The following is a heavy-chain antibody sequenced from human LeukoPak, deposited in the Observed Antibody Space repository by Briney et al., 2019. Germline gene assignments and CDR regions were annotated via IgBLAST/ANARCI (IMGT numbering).Heavy chain of an antibody. CDR3: ARDKRPHGGY. V-gene: IGHV3-53*01. CDR1: GFTVSSSS. Sequence: GGSLRLSCAASGFTVSSSSMSWGRQAPGKGLEWVSVIYSGGSTYYADSVKGRFTISRDNSKNTVYLQMNSLRAEDTALYYCARDKRPHGGYWGQGTLVTVSS. D-gene: IGHD3-10*01. CDR2: IYSGGST. J-gene: IGHJ4*02.